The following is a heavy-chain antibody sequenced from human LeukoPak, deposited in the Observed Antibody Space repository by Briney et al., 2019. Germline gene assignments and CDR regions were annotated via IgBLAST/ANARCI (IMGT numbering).Heavy chain of an antibody. CDR2: ISSSSSYI. V-gene: IGHV3-21*01. D-gene: IGHD3-22*01. CDR1: GFTFSSYS. J-gene: IGHJ4*02. CDR3: ARDRHYYDSSGYSNDY. Sequence: GGSLRLSCAASGFTFSSYSMNWVRQAPGKGLEWVSSISSSSSYIYYADSVKGRFTISRDNAKNSLYLQMNSLRAEDTAVYYCARDRHYYDSSGYSNDYWSQGTLVTVSS.